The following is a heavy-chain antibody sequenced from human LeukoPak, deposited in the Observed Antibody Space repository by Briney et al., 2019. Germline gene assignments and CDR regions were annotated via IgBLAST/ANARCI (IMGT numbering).Heavy chain of an antibody. CDR2: ITPSGDGT. CDR3: TREAPSTGSFDY. CDR1: GGTFSSYE. Sequence: GASVKVSCKASGGTFSSYEISWVRQAPGQGLEWMGVITPSGDGTSYTQKFQGRVTMTRDMSTATDFMELTSLRSDDTAMYFCTREAPSTGSFDYWGQGSLVTVSS. J-gene: IGHJ4*02. D-gene: IGHD1-1*01. V-gene: IGHV1-46*01.